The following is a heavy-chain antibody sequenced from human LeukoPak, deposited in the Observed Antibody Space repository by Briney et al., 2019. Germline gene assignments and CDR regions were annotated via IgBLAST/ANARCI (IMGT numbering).Heavy chain of an antibody. CDR1: GYTFTGYY. CDR2: INPNSGGT. V-gene: IGHV1-2*06. CDR3: ARVPREEQQGPFDY. D-gene: IGHD6-13*01. Sequence: ASVKVSCKASGYTFTGYYMHWVRQAPGQGLEWMGRINPNSGGTNYAQKFQGRVTMTRDTSISTAYMELSRLRSDDTAVYYCARVPREEQQGPFDYWGQGTLVTVSS. J-gene: IGHJ4*02.